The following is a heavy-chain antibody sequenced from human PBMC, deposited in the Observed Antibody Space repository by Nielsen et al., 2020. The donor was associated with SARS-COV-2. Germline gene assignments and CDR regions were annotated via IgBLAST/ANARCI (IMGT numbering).Heavy chain of an antibody. J-gene: IGHJ4*02. Sequence: GESLKISCKGSGYNFTSYWIGWVRQMPGKGLEWMGIIYPGDSDTRYSPSFQGQVTISADKSISTAYLQWSSLKASDTAMYYCARLKSQPLWLNFDYWGQGTLGHGSS. CDR2: IYPGDSDT. CDR1: GYNFTSYW. V-gene: IGHV5-51*01. CDR3: ARLKSQPLWLNFDY. D-gene: IGHD5-18*01.